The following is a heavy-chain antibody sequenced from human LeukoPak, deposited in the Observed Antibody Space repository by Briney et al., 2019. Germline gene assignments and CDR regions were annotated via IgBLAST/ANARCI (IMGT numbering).Heavy chain of an antibody. Sequence: PGGSLRLSCAVSGLSFSSSWMDWVRQAPGKGQEWVASINPDGNKKYSADSVKGRFTISRDNAENSLYLQMNSLRVEDTAFYYCARDLAYSRLDYWGQGTLVTVSS. J-gene: IGHJ4*02. V-gene: IGHV3-7*01. CDR1: GLSFSSSW. D-gene: IGHD5-18*01. CDR3: ARDLAYSRLDY. CDR2: INPDGNKK.